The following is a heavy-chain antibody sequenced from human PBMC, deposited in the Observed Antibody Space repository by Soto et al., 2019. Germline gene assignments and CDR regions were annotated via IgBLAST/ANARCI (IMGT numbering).Heavy chain of an antibody. J-gene: IGHJ4*02. Sequence: QVQLVESGGGVVQPGRSLRLSCAASGFTFSSYGMHWVRQAPGKGLGWVAVISYDGSNKYYADSVKGRFTISRDNSKNTLYLQMNSLRAADTAVYYCAKDLTSYGLAAVLDYWGQGTLVTVSS. CDR2: ISYDGSNK. V-gene: IGHV3-30*18. D-gene: IGHD5-18*01. CDR1: GFTFSSYG. CDR3: AKDLTSYGLAAVLDY.